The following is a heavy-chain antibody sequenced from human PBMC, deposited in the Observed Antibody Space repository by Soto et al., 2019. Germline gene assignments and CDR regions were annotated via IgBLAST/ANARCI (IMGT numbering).Heavy chain of an antibody. CDR2: INPNSGGT. V-gene: IGHV1-2*04. Sequence: VASVKVSCKASGYTFTGYYMHWVRQAPGQGLEWMGWINPNSGGTNYAQKFQGWVTMTRDTSISTAYMELSRLRSDDTAVYYCARAVYCTNGVRYGFDYWGQGTRVTVS. CDR3: ARAVYCTNGVRYGFDY. J-gene: IGHJ4*02. D-gene: IGHD2-8*01. CDR1: GYTFTGYY.